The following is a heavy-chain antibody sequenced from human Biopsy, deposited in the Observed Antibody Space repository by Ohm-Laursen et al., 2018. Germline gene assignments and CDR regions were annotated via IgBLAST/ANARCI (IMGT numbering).Heavy chain of an antibody. V-gene: IGHV3-23*01. J-gene: IGHJ4*02. CDR2: VTGSADTT. Sequence: GSLRLSCSSSGFTFSGYAMSWVRQGPEKGLEWVSVVTGSADTTYYADSVRGRFIVSRDNSQNTLYLQMNSLRVEDTAVYYCAKAGRGYIDYWGQGTLVIVSS. D-gene: IGHD5-18*01. CDR3: AKAGRGYIDY. CDR1: GFTFSGYA.